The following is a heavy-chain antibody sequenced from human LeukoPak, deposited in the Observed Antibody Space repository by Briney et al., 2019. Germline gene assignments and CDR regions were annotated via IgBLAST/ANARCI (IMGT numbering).Heavy chain of an antibody. J-gene: IGHJ6*03. CDR1: GFTFSRYW. V-gene: IGHV3-7*01. D-gene: IGHD2-15*01. CDR3: ARQKAVVVVAATPDEDYGDYVDYYYYMDV. Sequence: GGSLRLSCAASGFTFSRYWTSWVRQAPGKGLEWVANIKEDGSEKYYVDSVKGRLTISRDNAKNSLSLQIKSLRAEDTAVYYCARQKAVVVVAATPDEDYGDYVDYYYYMDVWGKGTTVTVSS. CDR2: IKEDGSEK.